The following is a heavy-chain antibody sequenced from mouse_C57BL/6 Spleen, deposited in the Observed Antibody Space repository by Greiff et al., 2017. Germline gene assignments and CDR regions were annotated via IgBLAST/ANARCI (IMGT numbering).Heavy chain of an antibody. CDR3: ARRPYYGSSHDYFDY. Sequence: EVQLQESGGGLVKPGGSLKLSCAASGFTFSDYGMHWVRQAPEKGLEWVAYISSGSSTIYYADTVKGRFTISRDNAKNTLFLQMTSLRSEDTAMYYCARRPYYGSSHDYFDYWGQGTTLTVSS. CDR2: ISSGSSTI. J-gene: IGHJ2*01. V-gene: IGHV5-17*01. CDR1: GFTFSDYG. D-gene: IGHD1-1*01.